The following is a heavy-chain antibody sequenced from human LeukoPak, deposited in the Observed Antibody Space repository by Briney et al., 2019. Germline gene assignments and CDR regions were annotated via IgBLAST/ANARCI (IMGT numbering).Heavy chain of an antibody. CDR2: IRYDGSNK. J-gene: IGHJ3*02. V-gene: IGHV3-30*02. CDR3: AKSEVVEWELQEDDAFDI. D-gene: IGHD1-26*01. CDR1: GFTFSSYG. Sequence: GGSLRLSCAASGFTFSSYGMHWVRQAPGKGLEWVAFIRYDGSNKYYADSVKGRFTISRDNSKNTLYLQMNSLRAEDTAVYYCAKSEVVEWELQEDDAFDIWGQGTMVTVSS.